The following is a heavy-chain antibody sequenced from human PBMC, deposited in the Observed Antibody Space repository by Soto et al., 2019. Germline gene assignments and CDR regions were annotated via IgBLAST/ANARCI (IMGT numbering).Heavy chain of an antibody. D-gene: IGHD3-10*01. J-gene: IGHJ4*02. Sequence: PGGSLRLSCAASTLTFNSYALHWVRQAPGKGLEWMAVISYDGSKKYYADSVKGRFTISRATSKNTVYLQMNSLRAEDTAVYYCARDGNYYGSGSYISDCWGQGTLVTVSS. V-gene: IGHV3-30-3*01. CDR2: ISYDGSKK. CDR3: ARDGNYYGSGSYISDC. CDR1: TLTFNSYA.